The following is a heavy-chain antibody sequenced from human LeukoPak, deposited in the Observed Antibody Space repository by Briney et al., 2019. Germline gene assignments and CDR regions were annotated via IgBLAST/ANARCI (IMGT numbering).Heavy chain of an antibody. V-gene: IGHV3-30*18. CDR1: GFPFSSYG. CDR3: AKIDYESHD. CDR2: ISYDGSNK. J-gene: IGHJ4*02. D-gene: IGHD4-17*01. Sequence: GGPLRLSCAACGFPFSSYGMHWVRQAPGKGLEGVAVISYDGSNKYYADSVKGRFTISRDNSKNTLYLQMNSLRAEDTAVYYCAKIDYESHDWGQGTLVTVSS.